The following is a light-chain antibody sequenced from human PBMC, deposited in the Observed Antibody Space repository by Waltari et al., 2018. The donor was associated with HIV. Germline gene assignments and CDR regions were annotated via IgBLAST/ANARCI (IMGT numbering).Light chain of an antibody. Sequence: NFILTQPHSVSGAPGKTVTISCTRTSGTIDSNYVHWFQQRPGRAPTTVLYDDNHRPAGVPYRFSGTVDMSSNSASLMFSALQSEDEADYYCQSFDSNNLWVFGGGTKLTVL. CDR2: DDN. CDR3: QSFDSNNLWV. V-gene: IGLV6-57*03. CDR1: SGTIDSNY. J-gene: IGLJ3*02.